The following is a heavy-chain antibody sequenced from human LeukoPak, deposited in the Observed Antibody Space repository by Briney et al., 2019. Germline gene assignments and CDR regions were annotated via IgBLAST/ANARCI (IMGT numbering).Heavy chain of an antibody. Sequence: QPGGYLRFSCAGSAFTFSHLWMHWVRQAPGKGLVWVSRIHSDGSTTVYADFVKGRFTVSRDDAKNTLSLQMNSLRAEDTAVYFCARGRSGSSNYYYYMDVWGKGTTVIVSS. J-gene: IGHJ6*03. V-gene: IGHV3-74*01. CDR2: IHSDGSTT. CDR1: AFTFSHLW. D-gene: IGHD1-26*01. CDR3: ARGRSGSSNYYYYMDV.